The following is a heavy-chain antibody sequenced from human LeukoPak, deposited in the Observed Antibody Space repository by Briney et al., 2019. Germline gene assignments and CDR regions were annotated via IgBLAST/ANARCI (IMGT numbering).Heavy chain of an antibody. CDR3: ARLASGTSDGGDY. CDR1: GDGVSSNSAA. V-gene: IGHV6-1*01. Sequence: SQTLSLTCAISGDGVSSNSAAWNWIRQSPSRGLEWLGRTYYRSKWFRDYAVSVKSRITINPDTSKNQFSLQLNSLTPEATAVYYCARLASGTSDGGDYWGQGTLATVSS. D-gene: IGHD1-26*01. CDR2: TYYRSKWFR. J-gene: IGHJ4*02.